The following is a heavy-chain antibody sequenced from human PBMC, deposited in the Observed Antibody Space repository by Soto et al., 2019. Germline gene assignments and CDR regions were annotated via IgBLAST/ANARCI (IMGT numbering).Heavy chain of an antibody. Sequence: QITLKESGPTVVKPTQTLTLTCSLSGFSLKTAGVGVGWISQHLGKALEWLAVIYWDDDKSWNPSLRDRLTIDRDASDDQVVLTVTNMHPVDTGTYYCARRRGGFGGGWTTPYFDYWGQGTLVTVSS. D-gene: IGHD6-19*01. CDR2: IYWDDDK. J-gene: IGHJ4*02. CDR3: ARRRGGFGGGWTTPYFDY. V-gene: IGHV2-5*02. CDR1: GFSLKTAGVG.